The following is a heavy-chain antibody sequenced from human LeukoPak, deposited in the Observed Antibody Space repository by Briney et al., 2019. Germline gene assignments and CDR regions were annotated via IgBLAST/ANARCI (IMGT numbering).Heavy chain of an antibody. J-gene: IGHJ4*02. CDR1: GYSISSGYY. CDR2: IYHSGST. V-gene: IGHV4-38-2*01. CDR3: ARAVGRPGSVSGPHHDY. D-gene: IGHD2-15*01. Sequence: KPSETLSLTCAVSGYSISSGYYWGWIRQPPGKGLEWIGSIYHSGSTYYNPSLKSRVTISVDTSKNQFSLKLSSVTAADTAVYYCARAVGRPGSVSGPHHDYWGQGTLVSVSS.